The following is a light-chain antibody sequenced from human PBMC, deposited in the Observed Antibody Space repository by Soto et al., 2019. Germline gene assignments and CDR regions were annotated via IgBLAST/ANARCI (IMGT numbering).Light chain of an antibody. J-gene: IGKJ1*01. CDR2: DAS. V-gene: IGKV1-5*01. CDR1: QSIGAW. CDR3: QVYDSYSWT. Sequence: DIQMTQSPSTLSASVGDRGTITCRASQSIGAWLAWYQQKAGKAPNLLIYDASTLQSGVPSRFSGNGSGTEFTLTIASLQPDDFATYYCQVYDSYSWTFGQGTKVDIK.